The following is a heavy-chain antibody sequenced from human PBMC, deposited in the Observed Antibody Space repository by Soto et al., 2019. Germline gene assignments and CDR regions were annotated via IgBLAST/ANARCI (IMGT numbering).Heavy chain of an antibody. CDR1: GGSISSGGYY. Sequence: QVQLQESGPGLVKPSQTLSLTCTVSGGSISSGGYYWSWIRQHPGKGLEWIGYIYYSGSTYYNPYLKSRVTISVDTSKNPFSRKLSSVSAADTALYYCARGGRGSPGMDVWGQGTTVTVSS. J-gene: IGHJ6*02. V-gene: IGHV4-31*03. CDR3: ARGGRGSPGMDV. CDR2: IYYSGST.